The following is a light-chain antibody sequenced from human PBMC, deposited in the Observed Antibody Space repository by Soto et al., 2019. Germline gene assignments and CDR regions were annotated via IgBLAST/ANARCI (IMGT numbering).Light chain of an antibody. CDR2: GAS. V-gene: IGKV3-15*01. J-gene: IGKJ1*01. Sequence: EIVRTQSPATLSVSPGERATLSCRASQSVSSNLAWYQQKPGQAPRLLIYGASTRATGIPARFCGSGSGTEFTLTISSLQSEDFAVYYCQQYGTSSRTFGQGTKVDNK. CDR3: QQYGTSSRT. CDR1: QSVSSN.